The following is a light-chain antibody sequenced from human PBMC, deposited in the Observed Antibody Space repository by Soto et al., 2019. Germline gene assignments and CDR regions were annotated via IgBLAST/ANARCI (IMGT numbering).Light chain of an antibody. CDR2: AAS. J-gene: IGKJ1*01. CDR1: QSISIY. V-gene: IGKV1-39*01. CDR3: QQSYNIPRAT. Sequence: DIQMTQSPSSLSASVGDRVTITSRASQSISIYLNWYQQKPGKAPKVLIYAASSLQSGVPPRFGGSGSGTDFTLTISSLQPEDFATYFCQQSYNIPRATFGQGTKVEIK.